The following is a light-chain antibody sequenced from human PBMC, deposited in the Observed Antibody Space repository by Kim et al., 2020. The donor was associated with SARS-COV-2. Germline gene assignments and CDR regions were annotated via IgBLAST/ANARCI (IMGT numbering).Light chain of an antibody. CDR2: AAS. J-gene: IGKJ5*01. CDR3: QQLNSYPIT. CDR1: QGISSY. Sequence: AAVGDRVTIACRASQGISSYLAWYQQKPGKAPKLLIYAASTLQSGVPSRFSGSGSGTEFTLTISSLQPEDFATYYCQQLNSYPITFGQGTRLEIK. V-gene: IGKV1-9*01.